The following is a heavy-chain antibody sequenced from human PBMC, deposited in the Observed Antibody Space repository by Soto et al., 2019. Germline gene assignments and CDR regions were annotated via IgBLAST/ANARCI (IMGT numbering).Heavy chain of an antibody. CDR2: IDPSDSQT. V-gene: IGHV5-10-1*01. CDR3: ARQIYDSDTGPNFEYYFDS. J-gene: IGHJ4*02. D-gene: IGHD3-22*01. Sequence: GESLKISCKGSGYSFAGYWITWVRQKPGKGLEWMGRIDPSDSQTYYSPSFRGHVTISVTKSITTVFLQWSSLRASDTAMYYCARQIYDSDTGPNFEYYFDSWGQGTPVTVSS. CDR1: GYSFAGYW.